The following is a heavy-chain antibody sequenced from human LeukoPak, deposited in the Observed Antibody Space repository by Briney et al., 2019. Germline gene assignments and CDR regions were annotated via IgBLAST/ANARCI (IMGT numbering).Heavy chain of an antibody. CDR3: AKDPELTGDPRFDY. Sequence: GGSLRLSCAASGFTFSDYYMSWIRQAPGKGLEWVSYISSSGSTIYYADSVKGRFTISRDNAKNSLYLQMNSLRAEDTAVYYCAKDPELTGDPRFDYWGQGTLVTVSS. D-gene: IGHD7-27*01. CDR2: ISSSGSTI. J-gene: IGHJ4*02. CDR1: GFTFSDYY. V-gene: IGHV3-11*01.